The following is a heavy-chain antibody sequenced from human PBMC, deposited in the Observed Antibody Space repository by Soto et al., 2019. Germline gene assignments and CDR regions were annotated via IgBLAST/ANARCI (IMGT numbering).Heavy chain of an antibody. V-gene: IGHV4-39*01. CDR2: VYYTGST. Sequence: PSETLSLTCTVSGDSISNTNYFWGWIRQPPGKGLELIGIVYYTGSTYYNSSLKSRLTMSVDTSKNQFSLRLSSVTAADTAVFYCARHLKKRSVIRGVDYWGHGTPVTVSS. CDR1: GDSISNTNYF. D-gene: IGHD3-3*01. J-gene: IGHJ4*01. CDR3: ARHLKKRSVIRGVDY.